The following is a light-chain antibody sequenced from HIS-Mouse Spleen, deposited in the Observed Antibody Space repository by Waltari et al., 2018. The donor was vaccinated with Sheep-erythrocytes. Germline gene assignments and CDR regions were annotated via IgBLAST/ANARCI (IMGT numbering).Light chain of an antibody. J-gene: IGLJ1*01. V-gene: IGLV2-8*01. CDR3: QVWDSSSDHYV. CDR1: SSDVGGYNY. Sequence: QSALTQPPSASGSPGQSVTISCTGTSSDVGGYNYVSWYQQHPGKAPKLMIYEVSKRPSGVPERCSGSNSGNTATLTISRVEAGDEADYYCQVWDSSSDHYVFGTGTKVTVL. CDR2: EVS.